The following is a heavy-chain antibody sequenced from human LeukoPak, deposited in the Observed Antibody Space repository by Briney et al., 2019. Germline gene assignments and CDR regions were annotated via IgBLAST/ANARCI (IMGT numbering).Heavy chain of an antibody. CDR2: INPNSGGT. D-gene: IGHD6-6*01. J-gene: IGHJ3*02. V-gene: IGHV1-2*02. CDR1: GYTFTGYY. CDR3: ARDRPPRAFDI. Sequence: ASVKVPFKASGYTFTGYYMHWVRQAPGQGLEWMGWINPNSGGTNYAQKFQGRVTMTRDTSISTAYMELTRLRSDDTAVYYCARDRPPRAFDIWGQGTMVTVSS.